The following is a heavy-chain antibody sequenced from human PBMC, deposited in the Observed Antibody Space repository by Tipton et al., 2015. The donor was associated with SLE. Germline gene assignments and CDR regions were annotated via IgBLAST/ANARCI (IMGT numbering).Heavy chain of an antibody. D-gene: IGHD4-11*01. CDR1: GGSFSGYY. V-gene: IGHV4-34*01. CDR2: INHSGST. Sequence: TLSLTRAVYGGSFSGYYWSWIRQPPGKGLEWIGEINHSGSTNYNPSLKSRVTISVDTSKNQFSLKLSSVTAADTAVYYCARATVRRFFDIWGQGTMVTVSS. CDR3: ARATVRRFFDI. J-gene: IGHJ3*02.